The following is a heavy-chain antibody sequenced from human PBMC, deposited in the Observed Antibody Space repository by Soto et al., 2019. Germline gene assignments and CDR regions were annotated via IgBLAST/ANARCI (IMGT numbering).Heavy chain of an antibody. CDR1: GYTLTTYG. CDR2: MNTNTGNA. CDR3: ARASSGSYSNWFDP. Sequence: GASVKVSCKASGYTLTTYGISWVRQAPGQGLEWMGWMNTNTGNAHYAPDFQGRVTMTGDTSTSTAYMELRSLRSDDTAVFYCARASSGSYSNWFDPWGQGTLVTVSS. V-gene: IGHV1-18*01. J-gene: IGHJ5*02. D-gene: IGHD1-26*01.